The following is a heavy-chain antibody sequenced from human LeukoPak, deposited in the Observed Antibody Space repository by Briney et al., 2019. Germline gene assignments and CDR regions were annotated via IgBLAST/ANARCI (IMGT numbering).Heavy chain of an antibody. D-gene: IGHD3-10*01. CDR3: ARVFYGSGSYYRRYYYYGMDV. V-gene: IGHV4-30-4*01. CDR1: GGSISSGDYY. CDR2: TYYSGST. J-gene: IGHJ6*02. Sequence: SQTLSLTCTVSGGSISSGDYYWSWIRQPPGKGLEWIGYTYYSGSTYYNPSLKSRVTISEDTSKNQFSLKLSSVTAADTAVYYCARVFYGSGSYYRRYYYYGMDVWGQGTTVTVSS.